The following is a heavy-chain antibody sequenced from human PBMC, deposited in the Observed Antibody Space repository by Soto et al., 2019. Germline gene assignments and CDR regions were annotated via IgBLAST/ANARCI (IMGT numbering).Heavy chain of an antibody. D-gene: IGHD3-22*01. V-gene: IGHV1-69*01. CDR2: IIPIFGTA. Sequence: QVQLVQSGAEVKKPGSSVKVSCKASGGTFSSYAISWVRQAPGQGLEWMGGIIPIFGTANYAQKFQGRVTITADESTSTAYMELSSLRSEDTAVYYCASVVNYYDSSGYYYDHLNYFDYWGQGTLVTVSS. CDR3: ASVVNYYDSSGYYYDHLNYFDY. CDR1: GGTFSSYA. J-gene: IGHJ4*02.